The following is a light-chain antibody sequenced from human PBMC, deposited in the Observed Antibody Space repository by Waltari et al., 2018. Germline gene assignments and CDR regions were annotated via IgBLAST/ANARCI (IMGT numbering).Light chain of an antibody. Sequence: QSALTQPRSVSGSPGQSVPISCTGTSSDGGGYNYVPWYQQHPGKAPKLMIYDVSKRPSGVPDRFSGSKSGNTASLTISGLQAEDEADYYCCSYAGSYLRVFGGGTKLTVL. V-gene: IGLV2-11*01. CDR2: DVS. J-gene: IGLJ2*01. CDR3: CSYAGSYLRV. CDR1: SSDGGGYNY.